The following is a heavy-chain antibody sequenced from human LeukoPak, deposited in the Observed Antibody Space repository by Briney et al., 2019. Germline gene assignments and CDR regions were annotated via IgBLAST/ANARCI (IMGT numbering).Heavy chain of an antibody. Sequence: PSETLSPTCAVYGGSFSGYYCSWIRQPPGKGLEWIGEINHSGSTNYNPSLKSRVTISVDTSKNQFSLKLSSVTAADTAVYYCARLQRGYCSGGSCYSRYYYYYMDVWGKGTTVTVSS. J-gene: IGHJ6*03. CDR3: ARLQRGYCSGGSCYSRYYYYYMDV. V-gene: IGHV4-34*01. D-gene: IGHD2-15*01. CDR2: INHSGST. CDR1: GGSFSGYY.